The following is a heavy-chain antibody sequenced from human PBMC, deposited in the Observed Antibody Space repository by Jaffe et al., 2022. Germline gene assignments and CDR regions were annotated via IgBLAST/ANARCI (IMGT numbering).Heavy chain of an antibody. Sequence: QVQLVESGGGVVQPGGSLRLSCAASGFTFSSYGMHWVRQAPGKGLEWVAFIRYDGSNKYYADSVKGRFTISRDNSKNTLYLQMNSLRAEDTAVYYCAKEGTHHYYDSSGYLDYWGQGTLVTVSS. CDR1: GFTFSSYG. V-gene: IGHV3-30*02. CDR3: AKEGTHHYYDSSGYLDY. J-gene: IGHJ4*02. CDR2: IRYDGSNK. D-gene: IGHD3-22*01.